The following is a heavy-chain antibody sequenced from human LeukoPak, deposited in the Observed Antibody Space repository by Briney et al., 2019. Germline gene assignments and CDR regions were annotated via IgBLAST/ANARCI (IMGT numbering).Heavy chain of an antibody. CDR2: IAGSGGNT. V-gene: IGHV3-23*01. D-gene: IGHD2-2*01. J-gene: IGHJ6*02. Sequence: PGGSLRLSCAASGFTFSTYGMSWVRQAPGKGLEWVSAIAGSGGNTNYADSVKGRFTISRDNSKNTLYLQMNSLRAEDTAVYYCARDIVVVPAAAYYYYYGMDVWGQGTTVTVSS. CDR3: ARDIVVVPAAAYYYYYGMDV. CDR1: GFTFSTYG.